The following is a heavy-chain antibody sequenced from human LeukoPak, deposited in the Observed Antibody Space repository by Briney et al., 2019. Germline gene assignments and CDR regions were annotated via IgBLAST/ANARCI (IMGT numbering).Heavy chain of an antibody. CDR1: GGSISSYY. CDR3: ARGHLGYCTNGVCRNWFDP. D-gene: IGHD2-8*01. Sequence: SETLSLTCTVSGGSISSYYWSWIRQPAGKGLEWIGRIYTSGSTNYNPSLKSRVTMSVDTSKNQFSLKLSSVTAADTAVYYCARGHLGYCTNGVCRNWFDPWGQGTLVTVSS. V-gene: IGHV4-4*07. J-gene: IGHJ5*02. CDR2: IYTSGST.